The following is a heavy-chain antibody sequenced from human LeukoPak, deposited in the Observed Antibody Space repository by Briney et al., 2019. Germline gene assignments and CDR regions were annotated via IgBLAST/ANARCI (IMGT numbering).Heavy chain of an antibody. CDR2: INPNSGGT. CDR1: GYTFTDYY. CDR3: ARGSLVGTSFDYFDY. J-gene: IGHJ4*02. V-gene: IGHV1-2*02. D-gene: IGHD1-26*01. Sequence: ASVKVSCKASGYTFTDYYIHWLRQAPGQGLEWMGWINPNSGGTNFAQKFQGRVTMTRDTSISTAYMELSRLRSDDTAVYYCARGSLVGTSFDYFDYWGQGTLVTVSS.